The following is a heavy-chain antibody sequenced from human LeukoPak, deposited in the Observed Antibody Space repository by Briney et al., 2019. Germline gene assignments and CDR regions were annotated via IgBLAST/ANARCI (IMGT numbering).Heavy chain of an antibody. CDR3: ASWRNPGKVGKQWLVQGDAFDI. D-gene: IGHD6-19*01. V-gene: IGHV3-9*01. Sequence: GGSLRLSCAASGFTFDDYVMHWVRQAPGKGLEWVSDISCNSGIIGYADSVKGRFTISRDNAKNSLYLQMNSLRAEETALYYCASWRNPGKVGKQWLVQGDAFDIWGQGTMVTVSS. CDR1: GFTFDDYV. J-gene: IGHJ3*02. CDR2: ISCNSGII.